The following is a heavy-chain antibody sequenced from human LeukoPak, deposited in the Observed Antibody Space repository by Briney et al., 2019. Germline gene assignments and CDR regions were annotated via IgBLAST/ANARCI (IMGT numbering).Heavy chain of an antibody. CDR3: ARHGVYSSSSDFQV. Sequence: SETLSLTCTVSGGSISSYYWSWIRQPAGKGLEWIGRIYTSGSTNYNPSLKSRVTISLDTSKNQFSLKLNSVTAADTAVYYCARHGVYSSSSDFQVWGQGTLVTVSS. CDR1: GGSISSYY. V-gene: IGHV4-4*07. J-gene: IGHJ1*01. D-gene: IGHD6-13*01. CDR2: IYTSGST.